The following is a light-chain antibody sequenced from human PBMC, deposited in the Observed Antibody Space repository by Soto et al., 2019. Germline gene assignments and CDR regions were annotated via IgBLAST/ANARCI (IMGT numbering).Light chain of an antibody. Sequence: QSVLTQPASVSGSPGQSITISCIGTSSDVGGYNYVSWYQLHPDKAPKLMIYDVSNRPSGVSNRFSGSKSGNTASLTISGLQAEDEADYYCSSYTSITTHVVFGGGTKLTVL. CDR3: SSYTSITTHVV. J-gene: IGLJ2*01. CDR2: DVS. CDR1: SSDVGGYNY. V-gene: IGLV2-14*03.